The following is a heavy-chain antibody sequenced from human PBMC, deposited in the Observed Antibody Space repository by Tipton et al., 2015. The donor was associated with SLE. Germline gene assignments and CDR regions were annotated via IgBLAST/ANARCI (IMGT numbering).Heavy chain of an antibody. CDR3: ARGWWFDP. D-gene: IGHD6-19*01. CDR1: GGSISSGGYY. CDR2: IYYSWST. V-gene: IGHV4-61*08. J-gene: IGHJ5*02. Sequence: TLSLTCTVSGGSISSGGYYWSWIRQPPGKGLEWIGYIYYSWSTNYNPSLKSRVTISVDTSKNQFSLKLSSVTAADTAVYYCARGWWFDPWGQGTLVTVSS.